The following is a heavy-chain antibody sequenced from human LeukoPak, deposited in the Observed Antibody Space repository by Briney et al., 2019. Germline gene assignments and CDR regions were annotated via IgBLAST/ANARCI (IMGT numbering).Heavy chain of an antibody. CDR3: AREKPAGYPYYYYYGMDV. CDR2: IYHSGST. CDR1: GYSISSGYY. Sequence: PSETLSLTCTVSGYSISSGYYWGWIRQPPGKGLEWIGSIYHSGSTYYNPSLKSRVTISVDTSKNQFSLKLSSVTAADTAVYYCAREKPAGYPYYYYYGMDVWGQGTTVTVSS. J-gene: IGHJ6*02. V-gene: IGHV4-38-2*02. D-gene: IGHD1-1*01.